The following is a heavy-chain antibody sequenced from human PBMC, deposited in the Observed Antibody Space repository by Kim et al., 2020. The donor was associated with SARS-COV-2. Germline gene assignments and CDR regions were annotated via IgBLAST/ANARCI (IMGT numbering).Heavy chain of an antibody. D-gene: IGHD1-26*01. Sequence: GGSLRLSCAASGFTFSSYGMHWVRQAPGKGLEWVAVISYDGSNKYYADSVKGRFTISRDNSKNTLYLQMNSLRAEDTAVYYWAKNRGSYYFDYWGQGTLVTVSS. V-gene: IGHV3-30*18. CDR1: GFTFSSYG. CDR2: ISYDGSNK. CDR3: AKNRGSYYFDY. J-gene: IGHJ4*02.